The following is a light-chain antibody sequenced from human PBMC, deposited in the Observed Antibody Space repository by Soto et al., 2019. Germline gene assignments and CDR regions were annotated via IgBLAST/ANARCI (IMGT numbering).Light chain of an antibody. CDR3: LQDYSYPRP. J-gene: IGKJ1*01. V-gene: IGKV1-6*01. Sequence: AIQMTQSPSSLSASVGDRVIITCRASQAIRTELGWYQQRPGKAPKLLIYGTSNLQSGVPSRFSGSGSGTDFTLTINGLQPEDFATYYCLQDYSYPRPFGQGTQVHVK. CDR1: QAIRTE. CDR2: GTS.